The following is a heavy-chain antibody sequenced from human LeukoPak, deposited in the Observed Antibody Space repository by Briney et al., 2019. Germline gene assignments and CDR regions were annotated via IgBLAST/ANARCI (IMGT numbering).Heavy chain of an antibody. CDR3: ARDPGLYDYVWGSYPVFDY. J-gene: IGHJ4*02. CDR2: ISTNTGNP. CDR1: GYTFTSYG. D-gene: IGHD3-16*02. Sequence: ASVKVSCKASGYTFTSYGMNWVRQAPGQGLEWMGWISTNTGNPTYAQGFTGRFVFSLDTSVSMAYLQISSLKAEDTAVYYCARDPGLYDYVWGSYPVFDYWGQGTLVTVSS. V-gene: IGHV7-4-1*04.